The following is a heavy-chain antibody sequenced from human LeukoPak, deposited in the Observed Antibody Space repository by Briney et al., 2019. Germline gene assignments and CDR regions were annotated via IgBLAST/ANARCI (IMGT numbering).Heavy chain of an antibody. CDR1: GYTLTELS. CDR3: ARNLLYDSGYAY. CDR2: FDPEDGET. Sequence: ASVKVSCKVSGYTLTELSMHWVRQAPGKGLEWVGGFDPEDGETIYAQKFQGRVTMTEDTSTDTAYMELSSLRSEDTAVYYCARNLLYDSGYAYWGQGTLVTVSS. D-gene: IGHD5-12*01. J-gene: IGHJ4*02. V-gene: IGHV1-24*01.